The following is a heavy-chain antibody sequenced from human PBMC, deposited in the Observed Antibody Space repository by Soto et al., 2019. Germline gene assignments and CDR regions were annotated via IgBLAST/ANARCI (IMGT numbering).Heavy chain of an antibody. J-gene: IGHJ4*02. V-gene: IGHV3-7*01. Sequence: EVQLVESGGGLVQPGGSLRLSCEASGFTFSSYWMSWIRQAPGKGLEWVANVMQDGSQKYLVDSVKGRFTISRDNAKNSLYLQMDSLRVEDTAVYYCVRDGSSSWHFDSWGQGTLVTVSS. CDR3: VRDGSSSWHFDS. CDR1: GFTFSSYW. CDR2: VMQDGSQK. D-gene: IGHD6-13*01.